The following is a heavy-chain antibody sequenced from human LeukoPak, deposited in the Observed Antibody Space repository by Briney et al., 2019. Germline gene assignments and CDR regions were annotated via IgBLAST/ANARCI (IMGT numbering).Heavy chain of an antibody. Sequence: SETVSLTCTVSGASISSYYWTWIRQPPGKGLEWIGYMYYTGSTNYNPSLKSRVTISIDTSKNQFSLWLSSVTAADTAVYYCARGYSSGRVDYWGQGTLVTVSS. V-gene: IGHV4-59*01. CDR2: MYYTGST. D-gene: IGHD6-19*01. CDR3: ARGYSSGRVDY. CDR1: GASISSYY. J-gene: IGHJ4*02.